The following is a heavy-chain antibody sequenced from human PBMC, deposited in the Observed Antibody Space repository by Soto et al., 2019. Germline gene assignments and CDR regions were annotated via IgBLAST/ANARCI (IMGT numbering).Heavy chain of an antibody. V-gene: IGHV1-46*01. Sequence: ASVKVSCKASGYTFTSYYMHWVRQAPGQGLEWMGIINPSGGSTSYAQKFQGRVTMTRDTSTSTVYMELSSLRSEDTAVYYCARDPRDYYDFWSGYYNNYYYYGMDVWGQGTTVTVSS. J-gene: IGHJ6*02. CDR1: GYTFTSYY. CDR2: INPSGGST. CDR3: ARDPRDYYDFWSGYYNNYYYYGMDV. D-gene: IGHD3-3*01.